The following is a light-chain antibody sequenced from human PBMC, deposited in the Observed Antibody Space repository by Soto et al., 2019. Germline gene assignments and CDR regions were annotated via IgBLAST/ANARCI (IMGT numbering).Light chain of an antibody. CDR2: EVT. Sequence: QSALTQPASVSGSPGQSITISCTGTSSDIGGYNYVSWYQQHPGKAPKLMISEVTNRPSGVSNRFSGSKSGNTASLTISGIQTEDEADYYCCSYTTTSTPFVFGTGTKLTVL. CDR3: CSYTTTSTPFV. V-gene: IGLV2-14*01. CDR1: SSDIGGYNY. J-gene: IGLJ1*01.